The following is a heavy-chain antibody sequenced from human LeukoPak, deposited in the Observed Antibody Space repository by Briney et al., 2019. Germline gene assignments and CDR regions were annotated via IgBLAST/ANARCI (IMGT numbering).Heavy chain of an antibody. J-gene: IGHJ6*03. CDR1: GGSISSYY. CDR2: IYYSGST. CDR3: ARVDRGTYYDFWSGYKDYYYYYMDV. D-gene: IGHD3-3*01. V-gene: IGHV4-59*12. Sequence: SETLSLTCTVSGGSISSYYWSWIRQPPGNGLEWIGYIYYSGSTNYNPSLKSRVTISVDTSKNQFSLKLSSVTAADTAVYYCARVDRGTYYDFWSGYKDYYYYYMDVWGKGTTVTVSS.